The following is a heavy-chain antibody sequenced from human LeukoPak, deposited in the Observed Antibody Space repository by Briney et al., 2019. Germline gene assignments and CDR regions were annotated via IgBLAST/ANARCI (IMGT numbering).Heavy chain of an antibody. CDR2: ISGSDDST. J-gene: IGHJ6*02. CDR1: GFTFSSYA. D-gene: IGHD3-9*01. V-gene: IGHV3-23*01. CDR3: AREAVDSLDYYYGMDV. Sequence: GGSLRLSCAASGFTFSSYAMSWVRQAPGRGLEWVSAISGSDDSTYYADSVKGRFTISRDNAKNSLYLQMNSLRAEDTAVYYCAREAVDSLDYYYGMDVWGQGTTVTVSS.